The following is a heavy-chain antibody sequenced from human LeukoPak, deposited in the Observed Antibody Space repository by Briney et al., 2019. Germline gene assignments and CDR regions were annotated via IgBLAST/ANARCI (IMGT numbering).Heavy chain of an antibody. Sequence: PSETLSLTCTVSAGSIDSFYWTWIREPAGKGVEWIGRIYSSGSTNFNPSLKSRVTMSVDTSKNQFSLRLSSVTAADTAAYFCARENWRSKSIDFDSWGQGTLVTVSS. V-gene: IGHV4-4*07. CDR3: ARENWRSKSIDFDS. D-gene: IGHD6-6*01. CDR1: AGSIDSFY. CDR2: IYSSGST. J-gene: IGHJ4*02.